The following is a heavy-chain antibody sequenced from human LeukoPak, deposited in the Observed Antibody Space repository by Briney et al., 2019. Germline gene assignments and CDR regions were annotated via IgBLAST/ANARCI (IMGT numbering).Heavy chain of an antibody. CDR3: AKILERELQYYYYGMDV. CDR2: ISTTGDRT. Sequence: GGSLRLSCAASGFTFNSYAMIWVRQAPGKGLESISSISTTGDRTYYADSVKGRFAISRDNSKNTLYLQMNSLRAEDTAVYYCAKILERELQYYYYGMDVGGQGTSVTVSS. J-gene: IGHJ6*02. CDR1: GFTFNSYA. D-gene: IGHD5-24*01. V-gene: IGHV3-23*01.